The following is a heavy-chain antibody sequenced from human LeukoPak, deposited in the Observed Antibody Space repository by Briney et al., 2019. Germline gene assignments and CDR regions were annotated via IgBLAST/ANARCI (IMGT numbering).Heavy chain of an antibody. V-gene: IGHV1-3*01. J-gene: IGHJ5*02. CDR1: GCTFTNYA. Sequence: ASVKVSYKTSGCTFTNYAMHWVRQAPGQRLEWMGWINAGNGNTKSSQKFQGRVTITRDTSASTAYMELSSLRSEDTAVYYCARGTMAPNWFDPWGQGTLVTVSS. CDR2: INAGNGNT. CDR3: ARGTMAPNWFDP. D-gene: IGHD1-1*01.